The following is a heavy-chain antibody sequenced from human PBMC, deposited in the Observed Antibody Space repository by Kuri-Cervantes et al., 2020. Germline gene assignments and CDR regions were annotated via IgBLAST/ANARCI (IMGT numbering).Heavy chain of an antibody. CDR1: GFTFSNYW. D-gene: IGHD3-22*01. CDR2: ISSDGSST. J-gene: IGHJ3*02. V-gene: IGHV3-74*01. Sequence: GESLKISCAASGFTFSNYWMHWVRQAPGQGLVWVARISSDGSSTSYADSVKGRFTISRDNAKNTLYLQMNSLRAKDTAVYYCAKEGYYYDSSGYYSVAFDIWGQGTMVTVSS. CDR3: AKEGYYYDSSGYYSVAFDI.